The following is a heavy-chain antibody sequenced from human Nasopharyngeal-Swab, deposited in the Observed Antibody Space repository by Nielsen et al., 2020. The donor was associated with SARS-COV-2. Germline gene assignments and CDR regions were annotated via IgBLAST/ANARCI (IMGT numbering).Heavy chain of an antibody. D-gene: IGHD3-10*01. Sequence: GASLKISCAASGFTFSNSDMSWVRQAPGKGLEWVSGIARSGTTTYYADSVKGRFTISRDNSKNTLYLQMNSLRAEDTALYYCTKDSGRLATFWGQGTAVTVSS. V-gene: IGHV3-23*01. CDR2: IARSGTTT. CDR1: GFTFSNSD. CDR3: TKDSGRLATF. J-gene: IGHJ6*02.